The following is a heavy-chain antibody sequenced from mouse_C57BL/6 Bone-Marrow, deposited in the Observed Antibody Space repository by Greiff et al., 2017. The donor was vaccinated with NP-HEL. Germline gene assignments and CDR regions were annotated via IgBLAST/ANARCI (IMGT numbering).Heavy chain of an antibody. CDR2: INPSSGYT. CDR1: GYTFTSYT. Sequence: QVQLQQSGAELVRPGASVKMSCKASGYTFTSYTMHWVKQRPGQGLEWIGYINPSSGYTKYNQKFKDKATLTADKSSSTAYMQLSSLTSEDSAVYSCARWAITTVVATKYYFDYWGQGTTLTVSS. D-gene: IGHD1-1*01. CDR3: ARWAITTVVATKYYFDY. J-gene: IGHJ2*01. V-gene: IGHV1-4*01.